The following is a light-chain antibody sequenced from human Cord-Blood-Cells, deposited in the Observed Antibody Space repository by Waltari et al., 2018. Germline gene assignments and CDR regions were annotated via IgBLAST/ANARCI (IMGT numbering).Light chain of an antibody. Sequence: EIVLTQSPGTLSLSPGERATLSCRASQSVSSSYLAWYQQKPGQAPRRLIYGASSRATGIPDSVSGSGSGTDFTLTISRLEPEDFAVYYCQQYGSSPPYTFGQGTKLEIK. J-gene: IGKJ2*01. CDR1: QSVSSSY. CDR2: GAS. CDR3: QQYGSSPPYT. V-gene: IGKV3-20*01.